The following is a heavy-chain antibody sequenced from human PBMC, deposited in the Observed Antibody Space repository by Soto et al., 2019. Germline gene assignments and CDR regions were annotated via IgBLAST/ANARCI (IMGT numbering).Heavy chain of an antibody. Sequence: ASVKVSCKASGFTFTSSAVQWVRQARGQRLEWIGWIVVGSGNTNYAQKFQERVTITRDMSTSTAYMELSSLRSEVTVVYYCAAGTNYYDTEAPGFDYWGKGTLVTVSS. V-gene: IGHV1-58*01. CDR2: IVVGSGNT. CDR3: AAGTNYYDTEAPGFDY. D-gene: IGHD3-22*01. J-gene: IGHJ4*02. CDR1: GFTFTSSA.